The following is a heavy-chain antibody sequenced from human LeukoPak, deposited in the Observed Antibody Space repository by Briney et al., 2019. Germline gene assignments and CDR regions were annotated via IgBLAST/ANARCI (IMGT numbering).Heavy chain of an antibody. J-gene: IGHJ4*02. CDR2: IDPSDSYT. D-gene: IGHD6-13*01. CDR1: GYSFTSYR. V-gene: IGHV5-10-1*01. CDR3: AGSTYSSSWYL. Sequence: GESLKISCKGSGYSFTSYRISWVRKMPEKGLEWMGRIDPSDSYTNYSPSFQGHVTISADKSISTAYLQWSSLKASDTAMYYCAGSTYSSSWYLWGQGTLVTVSS.